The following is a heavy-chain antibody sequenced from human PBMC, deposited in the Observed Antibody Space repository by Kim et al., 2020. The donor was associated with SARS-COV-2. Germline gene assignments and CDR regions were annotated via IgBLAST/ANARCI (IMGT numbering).Heavy chain of an antibody. CDR2: ISSSSSTI. CDR3: ARDRKGSSWYRGGYYFDY. CDR1: GFTFSSYS. J-gene: IGHJ4*02. V-gene: IGHV3-48*04. D-gene: IGHD6-13*01. Sequence: GGSLRLSCAASGFTFSSYSMNWVRQAPGKGLVWVSYISSSSSTIYYADSVKGRFTISRDNAKNSLYLQMNSLRAEDTAVYYCARDRKGSSWYRGGYYFDYWGQGTLVTVSS.